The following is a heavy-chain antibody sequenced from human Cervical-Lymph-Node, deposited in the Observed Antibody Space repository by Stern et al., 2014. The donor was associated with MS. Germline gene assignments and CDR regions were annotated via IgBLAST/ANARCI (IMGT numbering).Heavy chain of an antibody. D-gene: IGHD5-12*01. Sequence: QVQLQESGPGLVKPSETLSLTCNVSGGSINSYNWGWIRQPPGKGLEWIGYIHYSGRTNYNPSLKNRVTISVDTSKNQFSLKLSSVTAADTAVYYCAERSGYNSYYFDYWGQGTLVTVSS. V-gene: IGHV4-59*01. CDR3: AERSGYNSYYFDY. CDR2: IHYSGRT. CDR1: GGSINSYN. J-gene: IGHJ4*02.